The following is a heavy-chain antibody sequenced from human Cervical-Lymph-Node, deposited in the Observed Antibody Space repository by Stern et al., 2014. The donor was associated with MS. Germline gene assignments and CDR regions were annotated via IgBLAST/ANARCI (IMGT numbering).Heavy chain of an antibody. J-gene: IGHJ6*02. CDR3: ARDGDFGSNYGMDV. Sequence: VQLVQSGAELKKPGSSVKVSCKASGGTFSSYGISWVRQAPGQGLEWMGGITPLDGTTIYARRFQGRVTITADISTSTAYMELSSLRSEDTAVYYCARDGDFGSNYGMDVWGQGTTVTVSS. D-gene: IGHD2-21*02. CDR1: GGTFSSYG. CDR2: ITPLDGTT. V-gene: IGHV1-69*14.